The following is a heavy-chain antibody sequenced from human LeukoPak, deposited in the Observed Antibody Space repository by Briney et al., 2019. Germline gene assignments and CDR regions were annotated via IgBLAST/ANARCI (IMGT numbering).Heavy chain of an antibody. V-gene: IGHV1-69*13. D-gene: IGHD1-26*01. Sequence: ASVKVSCKASGGIFSIYAITWVRQAPGQGLEWMGGIIPIFGTAIYAQRFQGGVTITADESTSTAYMELSSLRSEDTAVYYCARGQTQWEQRRAFDVWGQGTMVTVSS. J-gene: IGHJ3*01. CDR2: IIPIFGTA. CDR3: ARGQTQWEQRRAFDV. CDR1: GGIFSIYA.